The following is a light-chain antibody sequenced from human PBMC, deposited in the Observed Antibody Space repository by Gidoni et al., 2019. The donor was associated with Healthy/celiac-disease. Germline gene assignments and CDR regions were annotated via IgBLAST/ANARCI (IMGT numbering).Light chain of an antibody. Sequence: SYELTQPPSVAVSPGQTASITCSGDKLGDKYACWYQQKPGQSPVLVIYQDSKLPSGLPERFSGSNSGNTATLTNSGTQAMDEADYYCQAWDSSTVVFGGGTKLTVL. CDR2: QDS. V-gene: IGLV3-1*01. J-gene: IGLJ2*01. CDR3: QAWDSSTVV. CDR1: KLGDKY.